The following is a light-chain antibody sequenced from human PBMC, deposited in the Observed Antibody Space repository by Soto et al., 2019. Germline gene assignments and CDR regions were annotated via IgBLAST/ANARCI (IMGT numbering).Light chain of an antibody. V-gene: IGKV1-39*01. Sequence: DIQMTQSPSSLSASVGDRVTITCRASQSISSYLNLYQQRSGKAPKLLIYAAASLQSGVPARFSGSGSGTAFTLTISNLYPEGFATYYCQESYSTPHTFGGGTKVEIK. CDR1: QSISSY. CDR3: QESYSTPHT. J-gene: IGKJ4*01. CDR2: AAA.